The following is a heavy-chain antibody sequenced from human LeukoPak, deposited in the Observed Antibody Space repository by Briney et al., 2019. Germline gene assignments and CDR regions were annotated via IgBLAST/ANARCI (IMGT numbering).Heavy chain of an antibody. J-gene: IGHJ4*02. CDR1: GFTFDDYV. CDR3: ARGRRRIAAAGATPPAPYFDY. CDR2: ISWNCGSI. V-gene: IGHV3-9*01. D-gene: IGHD6-13*01. Sequence: GGSLRLSCAASGFTFDDYVMHWVRQAPGKGLEWVSGISWNCGSIGYADCVKGRFTISRDNAKNTLYLQMNSLRADDTAVYYCARGRRRIAAAGATPPAPYFDYWGQGSLVTVSS.